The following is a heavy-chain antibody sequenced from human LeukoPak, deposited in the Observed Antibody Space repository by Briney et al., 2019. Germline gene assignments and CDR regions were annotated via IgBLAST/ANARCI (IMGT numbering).Heavy chain of an antibody. CDR2: IGAYNGNT. CDR3: ARDSFTMVRGLSPDY. Sequence: ASVKVSCKASGYTFTSYGISWVRQAPGQGLEWMGWIGAYNGNTNYAQKLQGRVTMTTDTSTSTAYMELRSLRSDDTAVYYCARDSFTMVRGLSPDYWGQGTLVTVSS. D-gene: IGHD3-10*01. CDR1: GYTFTSYG. V-gene: IGHV1-18*01. J-gene: IGHJ4*02.